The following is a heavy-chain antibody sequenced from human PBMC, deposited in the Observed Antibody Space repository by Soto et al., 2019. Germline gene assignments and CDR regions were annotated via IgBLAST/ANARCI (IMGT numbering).Heavy chain of an antibody. CDR1: GFTVSSNY. CDR3: ARDVSGYFDY. V-gene: IGHV3-53*02. D-gene: IGHD2-8*01. CDR2: IYSGGST. Sequence: EVQLVETGGGLIQPGGSLRLSCAASGFTVSSNYMSWVRQAPGRGLEWVSVIYSGGSTYYADSMKGRFTISRDNSKNTLYLQMNSMRAEDTAVYYCARDVSGYFDYWGQGTLVTVSS. J-gene: IGHJ4*02.